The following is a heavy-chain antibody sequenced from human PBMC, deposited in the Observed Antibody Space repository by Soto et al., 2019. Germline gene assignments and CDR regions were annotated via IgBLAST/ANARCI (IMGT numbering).Heavy chain of an antibody. D-gene: IGHD3-16*02. CDR1: GFTFNTYG. V-gene: IGHV3-30*18. CDR2: ISFDGKIK. J-gene: IGHJ4*02. Sequence: QVQLVESGGGVVQPGRSLRLSCAASGFTFNTYGMHWVRQAPGKGLEWVAVISFDGKIKYYADSVKGRFTISRDNSKNTLYLQMDSLRAEDTAVYYCAQVSEISMITFGGVIAYWGQGTLVTVSS. CDR3: AQVSEISMITFGGVIAY.